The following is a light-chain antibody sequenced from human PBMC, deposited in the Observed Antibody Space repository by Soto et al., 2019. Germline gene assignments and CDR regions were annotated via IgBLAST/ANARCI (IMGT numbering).Light chain of an antibody. Sequence: QAVVTQPPSASGTPGQRVTISCSGSSSNIGSNSVNWYQQIPGTAPKLLIYSYNLRPSGVPDRYSGSKSGTSASLAISGLQSEDEADYYCAAWDDSLNGPVFGGGTKVTVL. V-gene: IGLV1-44*01. J-gene: IGLJ3*02. CDR3: AAWDDSLNGPV. CDR2: SYN. CDR1: SSNIGSNS.